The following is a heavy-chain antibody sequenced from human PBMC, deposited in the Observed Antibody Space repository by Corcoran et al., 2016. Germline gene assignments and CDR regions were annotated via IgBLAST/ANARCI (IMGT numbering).Heavy chain of an antibody. Sequence: EVQLVESGGGFVKPGGSLSLSCPASGFRLDDAWISWFRQAPGKGLEWLGRIKNNGDGGTTDYAAPVKGRFTVSRDDAKNRLYLQMNSLKTEDTGVYYCTTYRRYWGDGTLVTVSS. CDR2: IKNNGDGGTT. CDR3: TTYRRY. CDR1: GFRLDDAW. J-gene: IGHJ4*01. V-gene: IGHV3-15*01.